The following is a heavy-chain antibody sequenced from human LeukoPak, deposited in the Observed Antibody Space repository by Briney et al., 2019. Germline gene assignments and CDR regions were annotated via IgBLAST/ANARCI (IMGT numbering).Heavy chain of an antibody. J-gene: IGHJ4*02. CDR2: INPSGGST. CDR1: GYTFTSYY. D-gene: IGHD2-2*01. Sequence: GASVKVSCKASGYTFTSYYMHWVRQAPGQGLEWMGIINPSGGSTSYAQKFQGRVTMTRDTSTSTVYMELSSLRSEATAVYYCARDRPRDCSSTSCYDDFDYWGQGTLVTVSS. CDR3: ARDRPRDCSSTSCYDDFDY. V-gene: IGHV1-46*03.